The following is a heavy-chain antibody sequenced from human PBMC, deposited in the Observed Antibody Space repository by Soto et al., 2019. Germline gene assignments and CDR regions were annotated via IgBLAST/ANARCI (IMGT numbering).Heavy chain of an antibody. CDR2: IYYSGST. J-gene: IGHJ6*03. Sequence: SETLSLTCTVSGGSISSYYGSWIRQPPGKGLEWIGYIYYSGSTNYNPSLKSRVTISVDTSKNQFSLKLSSVTAADTAVYYCARGRGYCSSTSCYADYYYYYYMDVWGKGTTVPVS. CDR1: GGSISSYY. V-gene: IGHV4-59*01. CDR3: ARGRGYCSSTSCYADYYYYYYMDV. D-gene: IGHD2-2*01.